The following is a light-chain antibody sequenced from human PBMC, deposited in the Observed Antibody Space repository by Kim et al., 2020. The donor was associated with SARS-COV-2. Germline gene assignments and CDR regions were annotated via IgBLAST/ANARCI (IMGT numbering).Light chain of an antibody. V-gene: IGLV2-23*02. Sequence: QSALTQSASVSGSPGQSITISCTGTSSDVGRYNLVSWYQQHPDRAPKLMIYEVNKRPSGVSNRFSGSKSGNTASLTISGLQADDEADYYCCSYAGTSTFEVFGGGTQLTVL. J-gene: IGLJ3*02. CDR2: EVN. CDR3: CSYAGTSTFEV. CDR1: SSDVGRYNL.